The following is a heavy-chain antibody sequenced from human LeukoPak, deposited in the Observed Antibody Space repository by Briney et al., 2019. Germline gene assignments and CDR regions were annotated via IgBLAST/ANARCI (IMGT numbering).Heavy chain of an antibody. V-gene: IGHV4-4*07. J-gene: IGHJ1*01. CDR3: ARGTDFQH. Sequence: SETLSLTCTVSGASINSFYCSWIRQSAGKGLEWIGRILTSGGTNYNPSLKSRVTMSVDTSKNQVSLKLSSVTAADTAVYYCARGTDFQHWGQGTLVTVSS. CDR2: ILTSGGT. CDR1: GASINSFY. D-gene: IGHD1-1*01.